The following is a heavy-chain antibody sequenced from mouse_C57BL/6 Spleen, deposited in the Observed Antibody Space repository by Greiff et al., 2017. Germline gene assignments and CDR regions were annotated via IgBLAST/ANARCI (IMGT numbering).Heavy chain of an antibody. V-gene: IGHV1-64*01. CDR3: ARSGLLRGNYFDY. CDR2: IHPNSGST. CDR1: GYTFTSYW. Sequence: VQLQQPGAELVKPGASVKLSCKASGYTFTSYWMHWVKQRPGQGLEWIGMIHPNSGSTNYNEKFKSKATLTVDKSSSTAYMQLSSLTSEDSAVYYCARSGLLRGNYFDYWGQGTTLTVSS. D-gene: IGHD1-1*01. J-gene: IGHJ2*01.